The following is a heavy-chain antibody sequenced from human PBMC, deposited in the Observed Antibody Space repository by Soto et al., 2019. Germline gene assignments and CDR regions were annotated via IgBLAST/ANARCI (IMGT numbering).Heavy chain of an antibody. J-gene: IGHJ6*02. D-gene: IGHD5-12*01. CDR2: INPSGGST. V-gene: IGHV1-46*01. Sequence: GASVQVSCKASGYTFTSYYMHWVRQAPGQGLEWMGIINPSGGSTTYAQKFQGRVTMTRDTSTSTVYMELSSLRSEDTAVYYCARGDIVAIFGMDVWGQGTTVTVSS. CDR3: ARGDIVAIFGMDV. CDR1: GYTFTSYY.